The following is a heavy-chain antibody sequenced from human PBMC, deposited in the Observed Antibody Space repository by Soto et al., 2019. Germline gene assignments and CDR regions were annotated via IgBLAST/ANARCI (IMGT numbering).Heavy chain of an antibody. CDR2: IHYIGSA. J-gene: IGHJ5*02. D-gene: IGHD6-19*01. CDR3: ARGVGGSGLNWFDP. CDR1: ATSIISYY. V-gene: IGHV4-59*12. Sequence: SETLSLTCPFAATSIISYYWTWIRLSPKRGLEWIGYIHYIGSANYNPSLNSRLTISVDRSKSQFSMKLASVTAADTAVYYCARGVGGSGLNWFDPWGQGTLVTVSS.